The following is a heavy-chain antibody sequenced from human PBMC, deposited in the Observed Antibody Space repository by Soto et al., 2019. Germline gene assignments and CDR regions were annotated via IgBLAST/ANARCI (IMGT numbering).Heavy chain of an antibody. D-gene: IGHD3-9*01. Sequence: PGGSLRLSCAASGFTFGEHYMDWVRQAPGKGLEWVGRIRNKTKRYTTDYAASVNGRFTISRDDSENSVHLQMNSLKTEDTAVYYCVRXPLDRLTTYFXSWGPGTMVXVSS. J-gene: IGHJ4*02. V-gene: IGHV3-72*01. CDR2: IRNKTKRYTT. CDR1: GFTFGEHY. CDR3: VRXPLDRLTTYFXS.